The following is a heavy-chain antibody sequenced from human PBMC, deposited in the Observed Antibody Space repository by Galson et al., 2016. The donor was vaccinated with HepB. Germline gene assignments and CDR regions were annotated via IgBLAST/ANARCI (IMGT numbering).Heavy chain of an antibody. CDR3: AREGLADGSYFDY. D-gene: IGHD5-24*01. CDR2: IKENGTEK. CDR1: GLTFTNYG. J-gene: IGHJ4*02. Sequence: SLRLPCAASGLTFTNYGMTWARQAPGRGLEWVANIKENGTEKCYADSVKGRFTISRDNARNSLYLQMNSLRAEDTGIYYCAREGLADGSYFDYWGRGTLVTVS. V-gene: IGHV3-7*01.